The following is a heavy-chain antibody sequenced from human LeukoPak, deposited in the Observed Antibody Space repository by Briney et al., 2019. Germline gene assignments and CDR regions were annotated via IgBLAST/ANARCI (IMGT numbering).Heavy chain of an antibody. D-gene: IGHD3-22*01. J-gene: IGHJ4*02. V-gene: IGHV1-69*13. CDR3: ARVRVSGYYDSSGYTYFDY. Sequence: SVKVSCKASGGTFSSYAISWVRQAPGQGLEWMGGIIPIFGTANYAQKFQGRVTITADESTSTAYMELSSLRSEDTAVYYCARVRVSGYYDSSGYTYFDYWGQGTLVTVSS. CDR1: GGTFSSYA. CDR2: IIPIFGTA.